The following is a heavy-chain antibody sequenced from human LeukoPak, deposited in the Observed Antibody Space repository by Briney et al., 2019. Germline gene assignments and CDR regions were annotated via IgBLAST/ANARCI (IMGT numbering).Heavy chain of an antibody. CDR1: GYTFSDYY. Sequence: GGSLRLSYADSGYTFSDYYMSWIRQAPGKGLEWVAYISSSGSTIYYADSVKGRFTISRDNAKNSLYLQMNSLRAEDTAVYYYARDSDYFNYWGQGTLVTVSS. CDR2: ISSSGSTI. J-gene: IGHJ4*02. D-gene: IGHD1-26*01. CDR3: ARDSDYFNY. V-gene: IGHV3-11*04.